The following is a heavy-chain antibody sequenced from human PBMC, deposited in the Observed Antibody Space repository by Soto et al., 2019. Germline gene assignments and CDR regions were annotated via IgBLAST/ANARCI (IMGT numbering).Heavy chain of an antibody. Sequence: ASVKVSSKASGYTFTTYPIHWVRHAPGPSLEWLGWINAGNGDTKYSQKFQGRVTFSSDTSASTAYMDLSSLRSEDTAVYYCARRPRVTINLFDNRGQGTLVTLYS. CDR2: INAGNGDT. CDR1: GYTFTTYP. J-gene: IGHJ4*02. CDR3: ARRPRVTINLFDN. D-gene: IGHD4-17*01. V-gene: IGHV1-3*01.